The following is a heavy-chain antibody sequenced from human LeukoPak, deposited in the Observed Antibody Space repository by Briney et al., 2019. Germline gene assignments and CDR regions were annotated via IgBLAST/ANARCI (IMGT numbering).Heavy chain of an antibody. V-gene: IGHV4-59*08. J-gene: IGHJ4*02. D-gene: IGHD3-10*01. CDR1: GGSISSYY. CDR2: IYYSGST. CDR3: ARHHPFGEI. Sequence: PSETLSLTCTVSGGSISSYYWSWIRQPPGKGLEWIGYIYYSGSTNYNPSLKSRVTISVDTSKNQFSLKQSSVTAADTAVYYCARHHPFGEIWGQGTLVTVSS.